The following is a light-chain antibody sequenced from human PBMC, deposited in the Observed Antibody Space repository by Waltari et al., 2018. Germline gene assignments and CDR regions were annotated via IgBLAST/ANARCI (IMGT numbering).Light chain of an antibody. CDR3: QQYNRFSP. CDR2: DAS. CDR1: EAINKW. Sequence: DTQLSQFPSTLAASVGDRVTITCRAREAINKWLAWYQQKPGKAPKVLINDASTLQRGVPSRFSGSGSGTEFTLTIDSLQPDDFATYYCQQYNRFSPFGQGTNVEVK. J-gene: IGKJ1*01. V-gene: IGKV1-5*01.